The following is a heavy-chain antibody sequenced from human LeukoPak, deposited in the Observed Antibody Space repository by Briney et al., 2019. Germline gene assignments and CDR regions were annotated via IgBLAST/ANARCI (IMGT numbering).Heavy chain of an antibody. Sequence: GGSLRLSCAASGFTFSSYWMSWVRQAPGKGLEWVANIKQGGSEKYCVDSVKGRFTISRDNAKNSLYLQMNSLRAEDTAVYYCARDNYDSSGYYFYWGQGTLVTVSS. CDR1: GFTFSSYW. V-gene: IGHV3-7*01. CDR3: ARDNYDSSGYYFY. D-gene: IGHD3-22*01. J-gene: IGHJ4*02. CDR2: IKQGGSEK.